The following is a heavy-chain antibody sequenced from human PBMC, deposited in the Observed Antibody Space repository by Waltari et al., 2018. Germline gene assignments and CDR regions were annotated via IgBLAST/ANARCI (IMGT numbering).Heavy chain of an antibody. Sequence: EVQLLESGGSLIQPGGSLRLSCAASGFTFTSYAMTWVRQAPGKGLEWISTISGSGRSTNYADSVKGRFTVSRDNFKNTVFLQMNSLRAEDTATYYCAKDAVGATTYFDYWGQGTLVTVSS. D-gene: IGHD1-26*01. CDR3: AKDAVGATTYFDY. CDR1: GFTFTSYA. J-gene: IGHJ4*02. CDR2: ISGSGRST. V-gene: IGHV3-23*01.